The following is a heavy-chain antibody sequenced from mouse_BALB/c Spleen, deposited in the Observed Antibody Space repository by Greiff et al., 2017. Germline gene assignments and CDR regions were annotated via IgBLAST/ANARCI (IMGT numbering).Heavy chain of an antibody. CDR1: GFTFSSYA. D-gene: IGHD1-1*01. J-gene: IGHJ4*01. V-gene: IGHV5-6-5*01. CDR3: ARGRGTVVATDY. Sequence: EVKLVESGGGLVKPGGSLKLSCAASGFTFSSYAMSWVRQTPEKRLEWVASISSGGSTYYPDSVKGRFTISRDNARNILYLQMSSLRAEDTAMYYCARGRGTVVATDYWGQGTSGTGSS. CDR2: ISSGGST.